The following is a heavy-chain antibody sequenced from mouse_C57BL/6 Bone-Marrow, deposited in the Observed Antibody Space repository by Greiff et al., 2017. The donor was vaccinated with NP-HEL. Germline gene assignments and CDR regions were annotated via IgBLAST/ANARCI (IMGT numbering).Heavy chain of an antibody. CDR2: IDPSDSYT. J-gene: IGHJ3*01. Sequence: QVQLQQPGAELVKPGASVKLSCKASGYTFTSYWMQWVKQRPGQGLEWIGEIDPSDSYTNYNQKFKGKATLTVDTSSSTAYMQLSSLTSEDSAVYYCASGDYDPVAYWGQGTLVTVSA. V-gene: IGHV1-50*01. D-gene: IGHD2-4*01. CDR1: GYTFTSYW. CDR3: ASGDYDPVAY.